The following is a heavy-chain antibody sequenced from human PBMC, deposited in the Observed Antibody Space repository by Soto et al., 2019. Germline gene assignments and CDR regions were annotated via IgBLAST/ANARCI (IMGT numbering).Heavy chain of an antibody. CDR3: AKDVTRVTTYYYYYYMDV. Sequence: GGSLRLSCAASGFTFSSYAMSWVRQAPGKGLEWVSAISGSGGSTYYADSVKGRFTISRDNSKNTLYLQMNSLRAEDTAVYYCAKDVTRVTTYYYYYYMDVWGKGTTVTVSS. CDR1: GFTFSSYA. V-gene: IGHV3-23*01. CDR2: ISGSGGST. D-gene: IGHD4-17*01. J-gene: IGHJ6*03.